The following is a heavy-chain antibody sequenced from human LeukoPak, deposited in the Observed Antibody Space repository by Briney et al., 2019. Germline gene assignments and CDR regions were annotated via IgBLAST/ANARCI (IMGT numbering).Heavy chain of an antibody. J-gene: IGHJ4*02. D-gene: IGHD3-22*01. CDR1: GFTVSSNY. CDR3: ARARYYDSSGYTL. V-gene: IGHV3-53*01. Sequence: SGGSLRLSCAASGFTVSSNYMSWVRQAPGKGLEWVSVIYSGGSTYYAASVTGRFTISRDNSKNTLYLQMNSLRAEDTAVYYCARARYYDSSGYTLWGQGTLVTVSS. CDR2: IYSGGST.